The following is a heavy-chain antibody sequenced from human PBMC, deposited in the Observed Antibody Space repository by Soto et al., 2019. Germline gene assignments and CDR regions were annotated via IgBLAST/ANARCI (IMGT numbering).Heavy chain of an antibody. J-gene: IGHJ4*02. CDR3: ARSYSSSPDFDY. D-gene: IGHD6-6*01. Sequence: LSLTCTVSGGSISIYYWSWIRQPPGKGLEWIGYIYYSGSTNYNPSLKSRVTISVDTSKNQFSLKLSSVTAADTAVYYCARSYSSSPDFDYWGQGTLVTVSS. CDR1: GGSISIYY. V-gene: IGHV4-59*01. CDR2: IYYSGST.